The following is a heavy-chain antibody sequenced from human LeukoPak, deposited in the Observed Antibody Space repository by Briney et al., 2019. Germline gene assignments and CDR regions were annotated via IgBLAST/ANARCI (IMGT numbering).Heavy chain of an antibody. Sequence: SETLSLTCTVSGGSISSSSYYWGWIRQPPGKGLGWIGSIYYSGSTYYNPSLKSRVTISVDTSKNQFSLKLSSVTAADTAVYYCARQPIEEQPPDYWGQGTLVTVSS. J-gene: IGHJ4*02. CDR3: ARQPIEEQPPDY. CDR2: IYYSGST. D-gene: IGHD6-13*01. CDR1: GGSISSSSYY. V-gene: IGHV4-39*01.